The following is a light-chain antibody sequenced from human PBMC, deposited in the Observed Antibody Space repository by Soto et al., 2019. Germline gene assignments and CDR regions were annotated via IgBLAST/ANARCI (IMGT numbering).Light chain of an antibody. Sequence: ALTQPSSLSGSPGQSITISCTGTSSDVGGYNYVSWYQQYPGKAPKLMIYEVSNRPSGVSNRFSGSKSGNTASLTISGLQAEDEADYYCSSYTGSSTYVFGTGTKVTVL. CDR3: SSYTGSSTYV. V-gene: IGLV2-14*01. CDR1: SSDVGGYNY. CDR2: EVS. J-gene: IGLJ1*01.